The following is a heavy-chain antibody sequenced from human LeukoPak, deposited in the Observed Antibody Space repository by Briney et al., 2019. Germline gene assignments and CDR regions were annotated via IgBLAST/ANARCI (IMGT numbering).Heavy chain of an antibody. J-gene: IGHJ4*02. Sequence: PSETLSLTCTVSGASMSNSFWSWIRQPAGEGLEWIGRIYSSGRTNYNPSLKSRVTLSIDTSNNQFSLKLTSVTAADTALYYCARAPAGCGGTCSFDYWGQGTLVTVSS. CDR2: IYSSGRT. CDR3: ARAPAGCGGTCSFDY. D-gene: IGHD2-15*01. V-gene: IGHV4-4*07. CDR1: GASMSNSF.